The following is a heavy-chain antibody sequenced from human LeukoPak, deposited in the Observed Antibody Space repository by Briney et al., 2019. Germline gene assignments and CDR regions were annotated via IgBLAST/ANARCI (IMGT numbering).Heavy chain of an antibody. D-gene: IGHD6-13*01. CDR1: GGSISSYS. J-gene: IGHJ3*02. Sequence: KPSETLSLTCNVSGGSISSYSWSWIRQPPGKGLEWIGYIYTSGNTNYNPSLKSRVTISVDTSKNQFSLKLSSVTAADTAVYYCARGIAAAGTVCDAFDIWGQGTMVTVSS. CDR3: ARGIAAAGTVCDAFDI. CDR2: IYTSGNT. V-gene: IGHV4-4*09.